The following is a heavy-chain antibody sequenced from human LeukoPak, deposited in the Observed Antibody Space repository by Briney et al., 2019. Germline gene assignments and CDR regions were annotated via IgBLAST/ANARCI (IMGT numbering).Heavy chain of an antibody. CDR2: ISGSGGST. V-gene: IGHV3-23*01. Sequence: GGSLRLSCASSGFTFNSYAMNWVRQAPGKGLEWVSGISGSGGSTHYADSVKGRFTISRDNSENTLYLQMNSLRAEDTAVYYCAKDSKYCSSTSCYYYFDYCGQGTLVTVSS. CDR3: AKDSKYCSSTSCYYYFDY. D-gene: IGHD2-2*01. CDR1: GFTFNSYA. J-gene: IGHJ4*02.